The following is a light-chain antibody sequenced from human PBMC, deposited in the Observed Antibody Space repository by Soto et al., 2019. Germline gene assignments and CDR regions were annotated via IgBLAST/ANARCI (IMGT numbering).Light chain of an antibody. CDR2: EGS. CDR1: SSDVGSYNL. CDR3: CSYAVSSTPDVV. J-gene: IGLJ2*01. Sequence: QSALTQPASVSGSPGQSITISCTGTSSDVGSYNLVSWYQQHPGKAPKLMIYEGSKRPSGVSNRFSGSKSGNTASLTISGLQAEDEADYYCCSYAVSSTPDVVFGGGTKLTVL. V-gene: IGLV2-23*01.